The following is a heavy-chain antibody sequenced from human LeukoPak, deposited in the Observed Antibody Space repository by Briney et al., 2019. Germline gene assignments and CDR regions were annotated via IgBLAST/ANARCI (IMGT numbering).Heavy chain of an antibody. D-gene: IGHD5/OR15-5a*01. J-gene: IGHJ4*02. CDR2: IAGNSVTI. CDR3: TKDPRPDGLYDFDS. V-gene: IGHV3-23*01. Sequence: GGSLRLSCIGTGFTFSSDAMGWVRQAPGGGLEWVSVIAGNSVTIRYADSVKGRFTISRDNSKNTVFLQMNSLKVEDTALYYCTKDPRPDGLYDFDSWGQGTLVTVSS. CDR1: GFTFSSDA.